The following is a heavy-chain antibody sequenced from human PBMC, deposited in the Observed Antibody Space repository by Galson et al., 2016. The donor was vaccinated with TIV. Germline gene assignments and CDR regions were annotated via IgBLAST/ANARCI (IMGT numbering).Heavy chain of an antibody. CDR2: IDWEDDK. D-gene: IGHD3-22*01. CDR1: GFSLTTPGMC. CDR3: ARSSGWSLED. J-gene: IGHJ4*02. V-gene: IGHV2-70*11. Sequence: PALVNPPQTLTLTCTFSGFSLTTPGMCVSWIRQPPGKALEWHARIDWEDDKYYSTSLKTRLNITNDTSKNQVVLKMTNLEPADTATYYRARSSGWSLEDWGRGTLVTVSS.